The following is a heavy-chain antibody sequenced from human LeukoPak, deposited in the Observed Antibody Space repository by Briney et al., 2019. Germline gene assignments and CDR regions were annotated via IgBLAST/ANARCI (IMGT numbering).Heavy chain of an antibody. D-gene: IGHD6-19*01. CDR1: GFTFSTYT. CDR3: AGDRDSSGWPYYFDY. Sequence: GGSLRLSCAASGFTFSTYTKNWVRQAPGKGLEWVSYISSGSGTVYYADSLKGRFTISRDNAKNSLYLQMNNLRAEDTAVYYSAGDRDSSGWPYYFDYWGQGTLVTVSS. CDR2: ISSGSGTV. J-gene: IGHJ4*02. V-gene: IGHV3-48*01.